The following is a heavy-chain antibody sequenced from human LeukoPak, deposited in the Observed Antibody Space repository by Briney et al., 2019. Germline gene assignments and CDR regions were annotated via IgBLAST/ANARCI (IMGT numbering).Heavy chain of an antibody. Sequence: SETLSLTCTVSGGSISSSSYYWGWIRQPPGKGLERIGSIYYSGSTYYNPSLKSRVTISVDTSKNQFSLKLSSVTAADTAVYYCARQGSGSYYYYYYMDVWGKGTTVTISS. J-gene: IGHJ6*03. V-gene: IGHV4-39*01. D-gene: IGHD1-26*01. CDR2: IYYSGST. CDR1: GGSISSSSYY. CDR3: ARQGSGSYYYYYYMDV.